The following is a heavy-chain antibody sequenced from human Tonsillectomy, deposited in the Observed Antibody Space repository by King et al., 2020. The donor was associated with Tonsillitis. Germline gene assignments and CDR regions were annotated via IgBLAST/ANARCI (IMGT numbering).Heavy chain of an antibody. CDR3: ARGDNSGWYDS. V-gene: IGHV1-2*02. CDR2: INHNSGGT. J-gene: IGHJ5*01. CDR1: GFTFTGYY. Sequence: VQLVQSGAEVKKPGASVKVSCKASGFTFTGYYMHWVRQAPGQGLEGMVWINHNSGGTNYAQKFQGRVTMTRDTSISTAYMELGRLRSDDTAVYYCARGDNSGWYDSWGQGTLVTVSS. D-gene: IGHD6-19*01.